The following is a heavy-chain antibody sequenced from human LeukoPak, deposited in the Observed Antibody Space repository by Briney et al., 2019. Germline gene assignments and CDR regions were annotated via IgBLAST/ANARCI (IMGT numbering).Heavy chain of an antibody. CDR1: GLTLSNYW. V-gene: IGHV3-74*01. D-gene: IGHD3-10*01. Sequence: GGSLRLSCAASGLTLSNYWMHWVRQAPGKGLVWVSRMNSDGSGTSYADSVKGRFTISRDNAKNTLYLQMNSLRAEDTAVYYCAKGFRGAATDAFDLWGQGTMVTVSS. CDR3: AKGFRGAATDAFDL. J-gene: IGHJ3*01. CDR2: MNSDGSGT.